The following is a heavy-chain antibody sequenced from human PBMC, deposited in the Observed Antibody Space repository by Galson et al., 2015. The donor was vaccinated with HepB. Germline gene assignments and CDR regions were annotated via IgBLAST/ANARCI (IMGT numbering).Heavy chain of an antibody. CDR3: ARDPQLVPLDY. CDR2: ISSSSSTI. CDR1: GFTFSSYS. D-gene: IGHD6-13*01. Sequence: LRLSCAASGFTFSSYSMNWVRQAPGKGLEWVSYISSSSSTIYYADSVKGRFTISRDNAKNSLYLQMNSLRAEDTAVYYCARDPQLVPLDYWGQGTLVTVSS. J-gene: IGHJ4*02. V-gene: IGHV3-48*04.